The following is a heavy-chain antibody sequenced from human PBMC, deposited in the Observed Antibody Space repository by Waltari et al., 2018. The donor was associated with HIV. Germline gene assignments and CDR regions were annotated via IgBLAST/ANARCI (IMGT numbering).Heavy chain of an antibody. D-gene: IGHD6-13*01. CDR3: ARGAAAGNHFYYGMDV. CDR2: FIPILGIT. V-gene: IGHV1-69*04. Sequence: QVQLVQSGAEVKKPGSSVKVSCKASGGTFTSYGISWVRQAPGQGLERMGRFIPILGITNYAQKFQGRVTITADKSTSTAYMELRSLRSEDTAVYYCARGAAAGNHFYYGMDVWGQGTTVTVSS. J-gene: IGHJ6*02. CDR1: GGTFTSYG.